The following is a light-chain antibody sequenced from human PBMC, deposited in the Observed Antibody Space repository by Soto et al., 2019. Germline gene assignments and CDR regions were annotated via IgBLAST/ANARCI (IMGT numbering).Light chain of an antibody. CDR1: NIGSRN. J-gene: IGLJ3*02. Sequence: SYELTQPPSVSVAPGQTARIPCGGDNIGSRNVHWSQQRPGQAPVLIVFNAVDRPSGIPDRISGSNSGNTATLTIRRVEAGDEADYYCQVWDNRNMVFGGGTKLTVL. CDR3: QVWDNRNMV. CDR2: NAV. V-gene: IGLV3-21*02.